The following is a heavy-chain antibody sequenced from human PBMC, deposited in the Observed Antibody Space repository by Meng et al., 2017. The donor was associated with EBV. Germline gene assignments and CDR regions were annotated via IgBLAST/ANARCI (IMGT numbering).Heavy chain of an antibody. V-gene: IGHV7-4-1*02. J-gene: IGHJ4*02. Sequence: LVNSGPKLKTSGASVTVSCKASGYTFTSYAMNWVRQAPGQGLELMGWITTNPGNPTYAQGFTGRFVFSLDTSVSTAYLQISSLKAEDTAVYYCAREGVGYYDSSGLSSYFDYWGQGTLVTVSS. CDR3: AREGVGYYDSSGLSSYFDY. CDR2: ITTNPGNP. CDR1: GYTFTSYA. D-gene: IGHD3-22*01.